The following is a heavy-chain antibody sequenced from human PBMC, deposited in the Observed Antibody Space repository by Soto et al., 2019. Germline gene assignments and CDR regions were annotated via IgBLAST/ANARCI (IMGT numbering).Heavy chain of an antibody. J-gene: IGHJ4*02. CDR3: ARGLSGLGMWRGNPFDY. V-gene: IGHV4-34*01. D-gene: IGHD3-10*01. CDR1: GGSLSGYY. Sequence: PSETLSLTCAVNGGSLSGYYWSWIRQSPGKGLEWIGEINHRGSSDYNPSLKSRVTLSIDASMNHVTLKLSSVTAADTAVYYCARGLSGLGMWRGNPFDYWGQGTLVTVSS. CDR2: INHRGSS.